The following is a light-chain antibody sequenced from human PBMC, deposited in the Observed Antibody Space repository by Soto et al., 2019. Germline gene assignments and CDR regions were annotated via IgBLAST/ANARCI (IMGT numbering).Light chain of an antibody. Sequence: QSVLMQSPSASASLGASVKLTCTLSSGHSNYAIAWHQQQPGKGPRYLMKVNSEGSHSKGDGIPDRFSGSSSGTERYLTISSLQSEDEADYYCQTWGTGFHVLFGGGTKLTVL. CDR2: VNSEGSH. J-gene: IGLJ2*01. CDR1: SGHSNYA. CDR3: QTWGTGFHVL. V-gene: IGLV4-69*01.